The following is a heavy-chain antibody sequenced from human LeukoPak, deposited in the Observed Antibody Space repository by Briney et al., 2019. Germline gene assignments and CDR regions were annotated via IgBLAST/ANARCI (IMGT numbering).Heavy chain of an antibody. J-gene: IGHJ4*02. V-gene: IGHV3-23*01. Sequence: GGSLRLSCAASGFTFSSYAMSWVRQAPGKGLEWVSAISGSGGSTYYADSVWGRFTISRDNSKNTLYLQMNSLRAEDTAVYYCAKVGCSSTSCMYYFDYWGQGTLVTVSS. CDR1: GFTFSSYA. D-gene: IGHD2-2*01. CDR3: AKVGCSSTSCMYYFDY. CDR2: ISGSGGST.